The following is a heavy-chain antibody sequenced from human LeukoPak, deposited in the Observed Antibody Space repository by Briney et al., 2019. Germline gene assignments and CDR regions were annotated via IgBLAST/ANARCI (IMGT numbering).Heavy chain of an antibody. CDR2: IYYTGST. V-gene: IGHV4-59*01. D-gene: IGHD6-6*01. Sequence: KTSETPSLTCTVSGGSISSYYWSWIRQPPGKGLEWIGYIYYTGSTNYNPSLTSRVNISVDTSKNQFSLNLTSVTAADTAVYYCARWGSIAVARFDYWGQGTLVTVSS. CDR3: ARWGSIAVARFDY. CDR1: GGSISSYY. J-gene: IGHJ4*02.